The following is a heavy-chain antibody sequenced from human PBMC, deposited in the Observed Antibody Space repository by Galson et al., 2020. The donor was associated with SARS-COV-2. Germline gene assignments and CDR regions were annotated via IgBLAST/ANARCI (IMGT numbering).Heavy chain of an antibody. CDR3: ASRGRWELPADY. D-gene: IGHD1-26*01. Sequence: SQTISLTCTVSGGSISSSSYYWGWNRQPPGKGLDWIGNIYYSGSTYYNPSVQSRVTIFADMSKNQISLKLNSVTAADTAVYYCASRGRWELPADYWGQGTLVTVSS. J-gene: IGHJ4*02. V-gene: IGHV4-39*01. CDR2: IYYSGST. CDR1: GGSISSSSYY.